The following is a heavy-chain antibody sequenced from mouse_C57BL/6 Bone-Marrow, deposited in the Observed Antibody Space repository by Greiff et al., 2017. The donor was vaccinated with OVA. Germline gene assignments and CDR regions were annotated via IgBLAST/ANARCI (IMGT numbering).Heavy chain of an antibody. Sequence: QVHVKQSGPELVKPGASVKISCKASGYAFSSSWMNWVKQRPGKGLEWIGRIYPGDGDTNYNGKFKGKGTLTADKSSSTAYMQISSLTSEDSAVYFCALSNYRNPGFAYWGKGTLVTVSA. CDR1: GYAFSSSW. CDR3: ALSNYRNPGFAY. V-gene: IGHV1-82*01. D-gene: IGHD2-12*01. J-gene: IGHJ3*01. CDR2: IYPGDGDT.